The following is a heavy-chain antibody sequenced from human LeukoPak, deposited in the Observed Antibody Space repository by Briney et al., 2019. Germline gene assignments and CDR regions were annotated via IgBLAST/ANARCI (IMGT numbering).Heavy chain of an antibody. Sequence: PSETLSLTCTVSGGSISSYYWSWIRQPPGKGLEWIGEINHSGSTNYNPSLKSRVTISVDTSKNQFSLKLSSVTAADTAVYYCAAGGQQLVLDWFDPWGQGTLVTVSS. D-gene: IGHD6-13*01. J-gene: IGHJ5*02. CDR1: GGSISSYY. CDR3: AAGGQQLVLDWFDP. CDR2: INHSGST. V-gene: IGHV4-34*01.